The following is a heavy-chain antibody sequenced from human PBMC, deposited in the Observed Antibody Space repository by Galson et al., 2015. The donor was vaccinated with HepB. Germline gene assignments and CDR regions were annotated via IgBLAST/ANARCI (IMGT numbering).Heavy chain of an antibody. CDR3: AKVGPSCSSTRCSDYYFDY. V-gene: IGHV3-23*01. Sequence: SLRLSCAASGFTFSSYAMNWVRQAPGKGLEWVAAVSGNAAGTEYGITTDYADSVKGRFTISRDNSKNTLYLQMNSLRAEDTAVYYCAKVGPSCSSTRCSDYYFDYWGQGTLVTVSS. CDR1: GFTFSSYA. CDR2: VSGNAAGTEYGITT. D-gene: IGHD2-2*01. J-gene: IGHJ4*02.